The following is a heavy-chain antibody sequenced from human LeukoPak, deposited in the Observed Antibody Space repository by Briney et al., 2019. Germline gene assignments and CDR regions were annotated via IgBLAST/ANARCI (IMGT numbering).Heavy chain of an antibody. CDR1: GFTFSSYA. D-gene: IGHD3-10*01. J-gene: IGHJ4*02. Sequence: PGRSLRLSCAASGFTFSSYAMHWVRQAPGKGLEWVAVISYDGSNKYYADSVKGRFTISRDNSKNTLYLQMNSLRAEDTAVYYCARDRDVLLWFGELYYWGQGTLVTVSS. CDR2: ISYDGSNK. CDR3: ARDRDVLLWFGELYY. V-gene: IGHV3-30-3*01.